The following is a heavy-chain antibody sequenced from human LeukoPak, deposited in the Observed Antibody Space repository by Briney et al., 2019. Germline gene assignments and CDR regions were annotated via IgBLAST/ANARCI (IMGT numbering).Heavy chain of an antibody. V-gene: IGHV3-30*18. J-gene: IGHJ4*02. CDR1: GFTFSSYG. CDR2: ISYDGSNK. D-gene: IGHD6-19*01. CDR3: AKDGIAVAED. Sequence: GGSLRLSCAASGFTFSSYGMHWVRQAPGKGLEWVAVISYDGSNKYYAESVKGRLTISRDNSKNTMYLQMNSLRGEDTAVYYCAKDGIAVAEDWGQGTLVIVSS.